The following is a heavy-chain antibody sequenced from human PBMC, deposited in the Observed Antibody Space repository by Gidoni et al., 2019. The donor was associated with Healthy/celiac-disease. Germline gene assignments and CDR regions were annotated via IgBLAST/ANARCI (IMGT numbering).Heavy chain of an antibody. CDR1: GFTFSSYG. CDR2: ISYDGRNK. V-gene: IGHV3-30*18. D-gene: IGHD6-19*01. CDR3: AKDTRPRLNSSGWYDGTDY. J-gene: IGHJ4*02. Sequence: QVQLVESGGGVVQPGRSLRLSCAASGFTFSSYGMHWVRQAPGKGLKWVAVISYDGRNKYYADAVKGRFTISRDNSKNTLYLQMNSLRGEDTAVYYCAKDTRPRLNSSGWYDGTDYWGQGTLVTVSS.